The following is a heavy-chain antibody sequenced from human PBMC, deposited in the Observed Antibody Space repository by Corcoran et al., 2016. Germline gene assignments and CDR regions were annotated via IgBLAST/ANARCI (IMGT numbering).Heavy chain of an antibody. Sequence: EVQLVESGGGLVKPGGYLRLSCAASGFTFSSYSMNWVRQAPGKGLEWVASISSSSSYIYYADSVKGLFTISRDNAKNSLYLQMNSLRAEDTAVYYFARDRYCSGGSCYATSDWGQGTLVTVSS. J-gene: IGHJ4*02. CDR1: GFTFSSYS. D-gene: IGHD2-15*01. V-gene: IGHV3-21*01. CDR3: ARDRYCSGGSCYATSD. CDR2: ISSSSSYI.